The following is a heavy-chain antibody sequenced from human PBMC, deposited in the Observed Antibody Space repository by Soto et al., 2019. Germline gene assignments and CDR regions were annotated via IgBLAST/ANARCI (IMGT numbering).Heavy chain of an antibody. CDR2: IRSKTDGGTT. CDR1: GFTVTNAW. J-gene: IGHJ4*02. Sequence: LRLSCAASGFTVTNAWMSWVRQAPGKGLEWVGRIRSKTDGGTTDYGAPVKDRITISRDDSKSTLYLQMNSLRTEDTAVYYCATERANYYDSSGFLHDYYFDYWGQGTLVTVSS. CDR3: ATERANYYDSSGFLHDYYFDY. D-gene: IGHD3-22*01. V-gene: IGHV3-15*01.